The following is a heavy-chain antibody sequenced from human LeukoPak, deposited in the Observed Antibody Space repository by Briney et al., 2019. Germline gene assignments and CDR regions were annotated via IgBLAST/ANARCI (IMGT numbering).Heavy chain of an antibody. CDR1: GYTFSGYY. D-gene: IGHD3-10*01. CDR3: ALIGDHAWFDP. Sequence: ASVKVSCKASGYTFSGYYKFWVRRAPGQGLEWMGWINPNSGGTNYAQEFQGRVTMTRDTSITTAYMELSTLRSDDTAVYYCALIGDHAWFDPWGQGTLVTVSS. J-gene: IGHJ5*02. CDR2: INPNSGGT. V-gene: IGHV1-2*02.